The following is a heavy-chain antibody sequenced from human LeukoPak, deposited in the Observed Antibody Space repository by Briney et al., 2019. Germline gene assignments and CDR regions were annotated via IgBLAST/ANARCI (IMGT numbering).Heavy chain of an antibody. CDR1: GYTFTSYY. Sequence: GASVKLSCKASGYTFTSYYMHWLRHSTGQGLERVGIINPSSGSTSYAQKFQGRVTMTRDTSTSTVYMELSSVRSEDTAVYYCARGRDGYNGWGQGTLVTVSS. J-gene: IGHJ4*02. V-gene: IGHV1-46*01. CDR2: INPSSGST. D-gene: IGHD5-24*01. CDR3: ARGRDGYNG.